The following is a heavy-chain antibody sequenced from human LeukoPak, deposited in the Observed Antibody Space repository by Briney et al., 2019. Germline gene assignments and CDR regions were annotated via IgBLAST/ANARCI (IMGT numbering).Heavy chain of an antibody. J-gene: IGHJ6*02. CDR1: GYTYTSYY. D-gene: IGHD2-15*01. Sequence: ASVKVSCKASGYTYTSYYMNWVRQAAGQGLEWMGIINPSGGSTSYAQKFQGRVTMTRDTSTSTVYMELSSLRSEDTAVYYCASPQSPVVAHYYYGMDVWGQGTTVTVSS. CDR2: INPSGGST. V-gene: IGHV1-46*01. CDR3: ASPQSPVVAHYYYGMDV.